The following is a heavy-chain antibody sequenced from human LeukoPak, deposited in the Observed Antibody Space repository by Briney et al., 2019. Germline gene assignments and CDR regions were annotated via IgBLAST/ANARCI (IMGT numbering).Heavy chain of an antibody. CDR2: IIPIFGTA. Sequence: SVKVSCKASGGTFSSYAISWVRQAPGQGLEWMGGIIPIFGTASYAQKFQGRVTITTDESTSTAYMELSSLRSEDTAVYYCARDSSPNRDGYNYWFDPWGQGTLVTVSS. CDR1: GGTFSSYA. V-gene: IGHV1-69*05. J-gene: IGHJ5*02. D-gene: IGHD5-24*01. CDR3: ARDSSPNRDGYNYWFDP.